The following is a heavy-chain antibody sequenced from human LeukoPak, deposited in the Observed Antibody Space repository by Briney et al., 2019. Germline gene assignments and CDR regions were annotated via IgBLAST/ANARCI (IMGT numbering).Heavy chain of an antibody. V-gene: IGHV3-30*03. CDR1: GFTFSTYG. Sequence: GGSLRLSCAASGFTFSTYGMHWVRQAPGKGLEWVAVISYDGSNKYYADSVKGRFTISRDSSKNTLYLQMNSLRAEDTAVYYCAPLIAAAGTGLDYWGQGTLVTVSS. CDR2: ISYDGSNK. CDR3: APLIAAAGTGLDY. J-gene: IGHJ4*02. D-gene: IGHD6-13*01.